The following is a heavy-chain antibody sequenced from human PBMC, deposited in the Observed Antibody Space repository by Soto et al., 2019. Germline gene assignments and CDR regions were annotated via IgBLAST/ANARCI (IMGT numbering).Heavy chain of an antibody. Sequence: QVQLQQWGTGLLKSSETLSLTCAVYGGSFTPYYWSWVRQPPWQGLEWLGEVDERGATYYKPSLKRRVTVSLDTSKNPFSLEVRSVNAADMAVYYCAVGRAINKYWGQGTLVTVSS. J-gene: IGHJ1*01. V-gene: IGHV4-34*01. CDR1: GGSFTPYY. D-gene: IGHD3-10*01. CDR2: VDERGAT. CDR3: AVGRAINKY.